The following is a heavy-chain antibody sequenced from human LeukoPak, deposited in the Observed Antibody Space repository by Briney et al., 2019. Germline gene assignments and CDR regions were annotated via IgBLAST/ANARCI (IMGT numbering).Heavy chain of an antibody. CDR1: GGSFSGYY. J-gene: IGHJ5*02. V-gene: IGHV4-34*01. D-gene: IGHD6-13*01. CDR3: ARGQGKTRVSIWFDP. CDR2: INHSGST. Sequence: SETLSLTCAVYGGSFSGYYWSWIRQPPEKGLEWIGEINHSGSTNYNPSLKSRVTISVDTSKNQFSLKLSSVTAADTAVYYCARGQGKTRVSIWFDPWGQGTLVTVSS.